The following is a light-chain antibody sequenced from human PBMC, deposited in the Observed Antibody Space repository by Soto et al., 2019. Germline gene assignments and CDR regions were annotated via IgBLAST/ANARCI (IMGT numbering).Light chain of an antibody. V-gene: IGKV3-15*01. J-gene: IGKJ2*01. CDR1: QSVSSN. CDR3: QQYNNWPLYT. Sequence: EIVMTQSPATLSVYPGERATLSCRASQSVSSNLAWYQQKPGQAARLLIYGASTRATGIPARFSGSGSGTEFTITISSLQSEDFAVYYCQQYNNWPLYTFGQGTTVDI. CDR2: GAS.